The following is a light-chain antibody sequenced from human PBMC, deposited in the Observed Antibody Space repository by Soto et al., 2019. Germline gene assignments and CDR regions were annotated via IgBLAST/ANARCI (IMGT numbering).Light chain of an antibody. CDR2: GAS. CDR1: QSVSSN. Sequence: EIVMTQSPATLSLCPGERATLSCRASQSVSSNLAWYQQKPGQAPRLLIYGASTRATGIPARFSGSGSGTEFTLTISSLQSEDFAVYSCQQYDNWPLTFGGGTKVDIK. V-gene: IGKV3-15*01. J-gene: IGKJ4*01. CDR3: QQYDNWPLT.